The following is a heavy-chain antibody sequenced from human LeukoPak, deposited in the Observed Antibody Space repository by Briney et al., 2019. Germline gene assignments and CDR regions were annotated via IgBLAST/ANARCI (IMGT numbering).Heavy chain of an antibody. V-gene: IGHV4-4*07. CDR3: ARGSGVAVGMDV. CDR2: FFTGGSS. J-gene: IGHJ6*02. Sequence: PSETLSLTCIVSGGSIANYYWSWHRQPAGKGLEWIGRFFTGGSSYYNPSLESRVTMSVDTSKNQFSLRLTSVTAADTAVYYCARGSGVAVGMDVWGQGTTVIVSS. CDR1: GGSIANYY. D-gene: IGHD6-19*01.